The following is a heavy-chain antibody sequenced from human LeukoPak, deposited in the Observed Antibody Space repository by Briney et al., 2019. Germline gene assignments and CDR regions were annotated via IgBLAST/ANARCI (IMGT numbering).Heavy chain of an antibody. CDR3: ARGYSSGWYAY. CDR2: IYYSGST. CDR1: GGSISSYY. Sequence: SETLSLTCTVSGGSISSYYWSWIRQPPGKRLEWIGYIYYSGSTNYNPSLKSRVTISVDTSKNQFSLKLSSVTAADTAVYYCARGYSSGWYAYWGQGTLVTVSS. J-gene: IGHJ4*02. V-gene: IGHV4-59*01. D-gene: IGHD6-19*01.